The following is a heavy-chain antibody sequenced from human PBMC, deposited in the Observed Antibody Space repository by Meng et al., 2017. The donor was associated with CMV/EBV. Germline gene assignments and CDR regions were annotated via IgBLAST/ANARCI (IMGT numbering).Heavy chain of an antibody. CDR1: GGSISSGDYY. Sequence: QVPPPASGPGLVKPSQTLSLTCTVSGGSISSGDYYWSWIRQTPGKGLEWIGYIYYSGSTYYNPSLKSRVTISVDTSKNQFSLKLSSVTAADTAVYYCARVTSRVAGAFDYWGQGTLVTVSS. CDR2: IYYSGST. V-gene: IGHV4-30-4*08. J-gene: IGHJ4*02. CDR3: ARVTSRVAGAFDY. D-gene: IGHD1-14*01.